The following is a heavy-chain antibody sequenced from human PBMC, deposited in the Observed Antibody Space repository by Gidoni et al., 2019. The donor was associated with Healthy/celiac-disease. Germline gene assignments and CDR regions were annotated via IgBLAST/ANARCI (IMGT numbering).Heavy chain of an antibody. Sequence: QVQLVQSGAEVKKPGASVKVSCKASGYTFTSYGISWVRQAPGQGLEWMGWISAYNGNTNYAQKLQGRVTMTTDTSTSTAYMELRSLRSDDTAVYYCARTTGDEGPYYYYYYGMDVWGQGTTVTVSS. V-gene: IGHV1-18*04. CDR1: GYTFTSYG. D-gene: IGHD7-27*01. CDR2: ISAYNGNT. J-gene: IGHJ6*02. CDR3: ARTTGDEGPYYYYYYGMDV.